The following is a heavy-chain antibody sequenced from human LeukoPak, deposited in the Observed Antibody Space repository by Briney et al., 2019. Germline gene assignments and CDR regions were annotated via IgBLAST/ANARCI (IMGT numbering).Heavy chain of an antibody. CDR1: GLTFSFSVYS. D-gene: IGHD5-18*01. Sequence: SGGSLRLSCAASGLTFSFSVYSMNWVRQAPGKGLEWVSSIISSSSYIYYADSVKGRFTISRDNAKNSLYLQTNTLRAEDTAVYYCATSGYHYGLVDYWGQGTLVTVSS. V-gene: IGHV3-21*01. J-gene: IGHJ4*02. CDR2: IISSSSYI. CDR3: ATSGYHYGLVDY.